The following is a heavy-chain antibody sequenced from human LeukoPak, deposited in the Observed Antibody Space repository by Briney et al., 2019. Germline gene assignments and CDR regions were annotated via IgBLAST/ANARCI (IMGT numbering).Heavy chain of an antibody. Sequence: PGGSLRLSCAASGFTVSSYWMHWVRQAPGKGRVWVSRINSDGSSTRYADSVKGRFTISRDNTKNTLYLQMNSLRAEDTAVYYCAREGGYGDYWFDPWGQGTLVTVSS. V-gene: IGHV3-74*01. CDR3: AREGGYGDYWFDP. CDR1: GFTVSSYW. CDR2: INSDGSST. J-gene: IGHJ5*02. D-gene: IGHD4-17*01.